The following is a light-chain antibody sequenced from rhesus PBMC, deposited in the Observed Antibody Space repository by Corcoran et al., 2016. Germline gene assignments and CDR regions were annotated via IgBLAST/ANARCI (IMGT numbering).Light chain of an antibody. Sequence: QAALTQPRSVSGSPGQSVTISCTGTSSDIGGYNYVSWYQQHPGTAPKLMVYEVSKRPSGVSDRFSGSKSGNTASLTISGLPAEDEADYYCSSYAGNNTFIFGAGTRLTVL. V-gene: IGLV2-32*02. J-gene: IGLJ1*01. CDR3: SSYAGNNTFI. CDR2: EVS. CDR1: SSDIGGYNY.